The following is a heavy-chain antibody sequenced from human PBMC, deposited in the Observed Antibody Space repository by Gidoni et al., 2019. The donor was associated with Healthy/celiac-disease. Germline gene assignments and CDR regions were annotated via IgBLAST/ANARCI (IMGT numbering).Heavy chain of an antibody. J-gene: IGHJ6*02. D-gene: IGHD6-13*01. V-gene: IGHV1-8*01. CDR3: ARRGGFSSSWYDYDYYGMDV. CDR1: GYTFTSYD. Sequence: QVQLVQSGAEVKKPGASVQVSCKASGYTFTSYDITWVLQAPGQGLEWMGWMKPNSGNTGYAKKFQGRVTMTRNTSISTAYMELSSRRSEDTAVYYCARRGGFSSSWYDYDYYGMDVWGQGTTVTVSS. CDR2: MKPNSGNT.